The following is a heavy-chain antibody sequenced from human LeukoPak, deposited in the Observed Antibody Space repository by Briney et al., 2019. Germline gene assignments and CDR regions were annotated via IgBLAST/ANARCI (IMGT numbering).Heavy chain of an antibody. V-gene: IGHV4-59*01. Sequence: PSETLSLTCTVSGGSISSYYWSWIRQPPGKGLEWIGYIYYSGSTNYNPSLKSRVTISVDTSKNQFSLKLSSVTAADTAVYYCARDGYEAAAEYNWFDPWGQGTLVTASS. D-gene: IGHD6-13*01. CDR3: ARDGYEAAAEYNWFDP. J-gene: IGHJ5*02. CDR1: GGSISSYY. CDR2: IYYSGST.